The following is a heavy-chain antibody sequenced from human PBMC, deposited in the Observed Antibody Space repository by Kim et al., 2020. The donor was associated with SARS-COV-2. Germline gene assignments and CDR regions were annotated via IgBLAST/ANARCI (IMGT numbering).Heavy chain of an antibody. V-gene: IGHV1-18*01. D-gene: IGHD4-17*01. Sequence: ASVKVSCKASGYIFDDYGVSWVRQAPGQGLEWMGWISTYNGNTNYAQNLQGRVTMTSDTSTSTAYMEVRGLRSDDTAVYYCARVPYGDYGGYFDSGGQGTLFPVPS. J-gene: IGHJ4*02. CDR3: ARVPYGDYGGYFDS. CDR2: ISTYNGNT. CDR1: GYIFDDYG.